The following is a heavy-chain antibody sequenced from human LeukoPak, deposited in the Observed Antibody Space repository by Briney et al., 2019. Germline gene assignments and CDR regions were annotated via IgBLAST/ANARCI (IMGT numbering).Heavy chain of an antibody. CDR3: ARGTRGFDP. Sequence: GGSLRLSSAASGFTLSSYWMYRVRQAPGKGLVWVSRINTDGSTTNYADSVKGRFTISRDNAKNTLFLQMNSLRLEDTAVYYCARGTRGFDPWGQGTLVTVSS. D-gene: IGHD2-2*01. J-gene: IGHJ5*02. CDR1: GFTLSSYW. CDR2: INTDGSTT. V-gene: IGHV3-74*01.